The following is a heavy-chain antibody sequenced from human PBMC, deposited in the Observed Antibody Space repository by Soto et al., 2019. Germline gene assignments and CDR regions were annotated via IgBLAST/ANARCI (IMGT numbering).Heavy chain of an antibody. CDR3: ASRPNIDGGNGGRYCEL. CDR1: GFSFSGSA. D-gene: IGHD1-1*01. V-gene: IGHV3-73*02. J-gene: IGHJ2*01. Sequence: EVQLVESGGGLVQPGGSLKLSCAASGFSFSGSAMHWVRQASGKGLEWIGRIRNKINKYATVYAASVNGRFTISRDDSTNTAYLQMNSLKTEATAVYYCASRPNIDGGNGGRYCELWGRGALVTVSS. CDR2: IRNKINKYAT.